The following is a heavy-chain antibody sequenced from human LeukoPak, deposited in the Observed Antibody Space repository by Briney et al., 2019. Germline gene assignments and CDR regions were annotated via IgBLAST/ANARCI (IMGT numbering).Heavy chain of an antibody. CDR3: AASIPRRRPMIDY. V-gene: IGHV4-61*08. D-gene: IGHD2-2*01. J-gene: IGHJ4*02. Sequence: PSQTLSLTCTVSGGSISSGGYYWSWIRQPPGKGLEWIGYIYYSGSTNYNPSLKSRVTISVDTSKNQFSLKLSSVTAADTAVYYCAASIPRRRPMIDYWGQGTLVTVSS. CDR2: IYYSGST. CDR1: GGSISSGGYY.